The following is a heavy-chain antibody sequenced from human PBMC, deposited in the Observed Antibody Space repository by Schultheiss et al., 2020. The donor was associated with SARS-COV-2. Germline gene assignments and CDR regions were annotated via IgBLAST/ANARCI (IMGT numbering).Heavy chain of an antibody. CDR3: ARDSPRQYGSGSSRYYYYGMDV. CDR2: IYYSGST. J-gene: IGHJ6*02. CDR1: SGSISSGYY. Sequence: SETLSLTCTVSSGSISSGYYWGWIRQPPGKGLEWIGYIYYSGSTYYNPSLKSRVTMSVDTSKNQFSLKLSSVTAADTAVYYCARDSPRQYGSGSSRYYYYGMDVWGQGTTVTVSS. V-gene: IGHV4-61*01. D-gene: IGHD3-10*01.